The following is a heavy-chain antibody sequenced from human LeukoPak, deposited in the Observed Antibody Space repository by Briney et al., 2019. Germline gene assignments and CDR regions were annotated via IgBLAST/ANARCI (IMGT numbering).Heavy chain of an antibody. J-gene: IGHJ5*02. D-gene: IGHD2-2*01. CDR1: GFTFSNYW. CDR3: ARANIVVVPAAPGKTENWFDP. CDR2: ISTDGKST. Sequence: PGGSLRLSCVASGFTFSNYWMLWVRQAPGKGLMWVSLISTDGKSTRYAESVKGRFTISRDNSKNTLYLQMNSLRAEDTAVYYCARANIVVVPAAPGKTENWFDPWGQGTLVTVSS. V-gene: IGHV3-74*01.